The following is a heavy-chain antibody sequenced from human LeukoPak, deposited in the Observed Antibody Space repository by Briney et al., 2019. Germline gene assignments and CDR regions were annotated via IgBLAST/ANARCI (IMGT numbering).Heavy chain of an antibody. CDR2: IIPIFGTA. D-gene: IGHD3-22*01. CDR3: ARDRYYYDSSGYYRYFDY. Sequence: SVKVSCKASGGTFSSYAISWVRQAPGQGLEWMGGIIPIFGTANYAQKFQGRVTITADESTSTAYMELSSLRSEDTAVYYCARDRYYYDSSGYYRYFDYWGQGTLVTVSS. V-gene: IGHV1-69*13. J-gene: IGHJ4*02. CDR1: GGTFSSYA.